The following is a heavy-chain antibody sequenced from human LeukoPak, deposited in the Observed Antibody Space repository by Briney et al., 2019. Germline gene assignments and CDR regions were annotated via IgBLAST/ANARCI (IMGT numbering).Heavy chain of an antibody. CDR3: AADGDPLIRMANYYYYMDV. Sequence: ASVKVSCKASGFTFTSPAVQWVRQARGQRLEWIGWIVVGSGNTNYAQKFQERVTITRDMSTSTAYMELSSLRSEDTAVYYCAADGDPLIRMANYYYYMDVWGKGTTVTVSS. CDR2: IVVGSGNT. D-gene: IGHD5-24*01. CDR1: GFTFTSPA. J-gene: IGHJ6*03. V-gene: IGHV1-58*01.